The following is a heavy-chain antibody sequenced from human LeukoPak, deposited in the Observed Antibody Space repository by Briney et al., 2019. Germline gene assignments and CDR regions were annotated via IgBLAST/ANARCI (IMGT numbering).Heavy chain of an antibody. CDR2: IYHSGST. D-gene: IGHD5-12*01. CDR1: GSSISSSNW. J-gene: IGHJ4*02. V-gene: IGHV4-4*02. Sequence: SETLSLTCAVSGSSISSSNWWSWVRQPPGKGLEWIGEIYHSGSTNYNPSLKSRVTISVDKSKNQFSLKLSSVTAADTAVYYCARDRRGYSGYDYYFDYWGQGTLVTVSS. CDR3: ARDRRGYSGYDYYFDY.